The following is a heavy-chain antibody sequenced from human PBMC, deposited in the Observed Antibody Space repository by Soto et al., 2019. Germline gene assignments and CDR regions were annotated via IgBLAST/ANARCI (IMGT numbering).Heavy chain of an antibody. CDR3: ARMFVARTALAYFDY. Sequence: PSETLSLTCTVSGGSISSSDWWNWVRQSPGKGLEWIGEIYHSGTTNYNPSLKSRVTISVDKSKNQFSLNLHSVTAADTAVYYCARMFVARTALAYFDYWGLGXLVTVYS. D-gene: IGHD6-19*01. CDR1: GGSISSSDW. CDR2: IYHSGTT. J-gene: IGHJ4*02. V-gene: IGHV4-4*02.